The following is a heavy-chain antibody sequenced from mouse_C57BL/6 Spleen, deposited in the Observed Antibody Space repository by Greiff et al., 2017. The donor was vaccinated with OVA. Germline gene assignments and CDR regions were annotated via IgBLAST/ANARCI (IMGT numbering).Heavy chain of an antibody. J-gene: IGHJ2*01. CDR3: AREGTTVRAFDY. CDR2: IYPSDSAT. Sequence: QVQLQQPGAELVRPGSSVKLSCKASGYTFTSYWMDWVKQRPGQGLEWIGNIYPSDSATHYYQKFKNKATCTVDKSSSTAYMQLSSLTSADSAVYYCAREGTTVRAFDYWGQGTTLTVSS. CDR1: GYTFTSYW. D-gene: IGHD1-1*01. V-gene: IGHV1-61*01.